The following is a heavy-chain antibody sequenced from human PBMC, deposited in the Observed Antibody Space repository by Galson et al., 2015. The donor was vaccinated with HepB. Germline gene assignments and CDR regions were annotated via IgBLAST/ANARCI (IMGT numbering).Heavy chain of an antibody. CDR2: IIPIFGTA. CDR3: ARTYYYDSSGYSRAFDI. Sequence: SVKVSCKASGGTFSSYAISWVRQAPGQGLEWMGGIIPIFGTANYAQKFQGRVTITADESTSTAYMELSSLRSEDTAVYYCARTYYYDSSGYSRAFDIWGQGTMVTVSS. V-gene: IGHV1-69*13. J-gene: IGHJ3*02. D-gene: IGHD3-22*01. CDR1: GGTFSSYA.